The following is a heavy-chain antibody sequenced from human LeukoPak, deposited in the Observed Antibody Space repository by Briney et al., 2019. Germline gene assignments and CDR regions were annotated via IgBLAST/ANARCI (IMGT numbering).Heavy chain of an antibody. Sequence: GASVKVSCKASGYTFTSYEINWVRQATGQGPEWMGWMNPDSGNTGYAQQFQGRVTMTRNTSISTAYMELSSLRSEDTAVYYCARGQIVYSFDRSGYFDYWGQGNLVTVSS. J-gene: IGHJ4*02. D-gene: IGHD3-22*01. CDR1: GYTFTSYE. V-gene: IGHV1-8*01. CDR2: MNPDSGNT. CDR3: ARGQIVYSFDRSGYFDY.